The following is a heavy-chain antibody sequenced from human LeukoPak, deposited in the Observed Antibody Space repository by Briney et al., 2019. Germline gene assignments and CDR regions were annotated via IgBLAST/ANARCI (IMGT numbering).Heavy chain of an antibody. CDR2: IHPEGNEK. CDR1: GFTFRNFW. CDR3: ARGDAFSGDH. Sequence: GRSLRLSCAASGFTFRNFWMSWVRQAPGRGLEWVANIHPEGNEKYHVESVKGRFTISRDNAKSSLFLQMNGLRAEDTAVYHCARGDAFSGDHWGQGTLLTVSS. V-gene: IGHV3-7*04. J-gene: IGHJ4*02.